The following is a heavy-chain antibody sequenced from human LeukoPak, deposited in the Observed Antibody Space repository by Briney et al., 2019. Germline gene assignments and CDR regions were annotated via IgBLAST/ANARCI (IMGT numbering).Heavy chain of an antibody. CDR2: ISSSSSYI. V-gene: IGHV3-21*01. Sequence: PGGSLRLSCAASGFTFSSYSMNWVRQAPGKGLEWVSSISSSSSYIYYADSVKGRFTISKDNAKNSLYLQINSLRAEDTAVYYCARILRFLEWLPPIELDYWGQGTLVTVSS. CDR1: GFTFSSYS. J-gene: IGHJ4*02. D-gene: IGHD3-3*01. CDR3: ARILRFLEWLPPIELDY.